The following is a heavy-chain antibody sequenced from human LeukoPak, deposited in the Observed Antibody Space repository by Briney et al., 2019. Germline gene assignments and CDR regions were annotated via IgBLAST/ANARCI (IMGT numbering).Heavy chain of an antibody. V-gene: IGHV3-7*05. J-gene: IGHJ4*02. D-gene: IGHD1-26*01. CDR1: GFTFSSHW. CDR3: ARDSGSH. CDR2: IKPDGSAS. Sequence: PGGSLRLSCAACGFTFSSHWMTSVRQAPGKGLEWVGNIKPDGSASYYVDSVKGRFTISRDNANNSLYLQMNTLRAEDTAVYYCARDSGSHWGQGTLVTVSS.